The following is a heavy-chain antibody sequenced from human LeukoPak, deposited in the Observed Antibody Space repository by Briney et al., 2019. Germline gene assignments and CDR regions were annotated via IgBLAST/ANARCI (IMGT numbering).Heavy chain of an antibody. CDR1: GFTFSSYS. V-gene: IGHV3-21*01. J-gene: IGHJ4*02. D-gene: IGHD2-2*01. CDR2: ISSSRSYI. Sequence: PGGSLRLSCAASGFTFSSYSMNWVHQAPGKGLEWVSSISSSRSYIYYADSVKGRFTISRDNAKNSLYLQMNSLRAEDTAVYYCARDEGFYCSSTSCYAGGFDYWGQGTLVTVSS. CDR3: ARDEGFYCSSTSCYAGGFDY.